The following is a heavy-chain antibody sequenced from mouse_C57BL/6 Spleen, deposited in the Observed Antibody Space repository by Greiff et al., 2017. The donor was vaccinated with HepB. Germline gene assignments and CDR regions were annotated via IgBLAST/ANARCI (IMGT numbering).Heavy chain of an antibody. J-gene: IGHJ2*01. V-gene: IGHV14-3*01. CDR3: ASDGYYRGYYFDY. Sequence: EVQLQQSVAELVRPGASVKLSCTASGFTIKNTYMHWVKQRPEQGLEWIGRIDPANGNTKYAPKFQGKATITADTSSNTAYLQLNSLTSEDTAIYYCASDGYYRGYYFDYWGQGTTLTVSS. CDR1: GFTIKNTY. CDR2: IDPANGNT. D-gene: IGHD2-3*01.